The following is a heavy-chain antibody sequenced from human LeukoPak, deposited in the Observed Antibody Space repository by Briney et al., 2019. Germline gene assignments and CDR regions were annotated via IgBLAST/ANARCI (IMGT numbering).Heavy chain of an antibody. V-gene: IGHV4-59*08. CDR1: GGSISSYY. CDR3: ARAAAGERVFDY. CDR2: IFYSGST. J-gene: IGHJ4*02. D-gene: IGHD6-13*01. Sequence: SETLSLTCTVSGGSISSYYWSWIRQPPGKGLEWIGVIFYSGSTNYNPSLNNRVSMSVDTSKNHFSLKLSSVTAADTAVYYCARAAAGERVFDYWGQGTLVTVSS.